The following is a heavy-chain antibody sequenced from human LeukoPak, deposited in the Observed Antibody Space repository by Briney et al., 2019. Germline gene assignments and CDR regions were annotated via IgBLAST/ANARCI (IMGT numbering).Heavy chain of an antibody. Sequence: GGTLRLSCVASAFTLSNYDMSGVRQAPGQGLEWVAGISASGAYTYYADSVMGRFTISRDNRKSTVSLQMNSLRAEDTALYYCVRGLDWGAFDVWGQGTMVTVSS. J-gene: IGHJ3*01. CDR1: AFTLSNYD. D-gene: IGHD3/OR15-3a*01. CDR3: VRGLDWGAFDV. V-gene: IGHV3-23*01. CDR2: ISASGAYT.